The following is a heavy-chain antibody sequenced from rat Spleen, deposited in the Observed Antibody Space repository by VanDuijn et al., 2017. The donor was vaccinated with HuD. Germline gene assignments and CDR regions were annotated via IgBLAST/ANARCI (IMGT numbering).Heavy chain of an antibody. Sequence: QVQLQQSGPELTKPGSSGRISCKASGYTFTRYDISWIKQRPGQALEWIGAINPGSGGTGYNEKFKGKATLTVDKSSSTAFMQLSSLTPEDTAVYYCEILRIYPSDYWGQGVMVTVSS. J-gene: IGHJ2*01. CDR2: INPGSGGT. CDR1: GYTFTRYD. D-gene: IGHD1-6*01. CDR3: EILRIYPSDY. V-gene: IGHV1-60*01.